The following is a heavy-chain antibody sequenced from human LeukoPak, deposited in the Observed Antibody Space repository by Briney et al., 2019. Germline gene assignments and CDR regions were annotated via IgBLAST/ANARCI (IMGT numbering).Heavy chain of an antibody. V-gene: IGHV3-48*04. CDR3: ARVQRGIAVALDY. CDR2: ISTTGSSI. D-gene: IGHD6-19*01. J-gene: IGHJ4*02. Sequence: PGRSLRLSCAASRFTFDSYGMHWVRQAPGKGLEWVSYISTTGSSIYYADSVKGRFTISRDNVKNLLYLQMNSLRAEDTAVYYCARVQRGIAVALDYWGQGTLATVSS. CDR1: RFTFDSYG.